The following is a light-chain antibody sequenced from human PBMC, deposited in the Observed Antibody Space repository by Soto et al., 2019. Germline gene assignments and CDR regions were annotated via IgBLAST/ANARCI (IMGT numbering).Light chain of an antibody. CDR1: QSISSW. Sequence: DIQMTQSPSTLSASVGDRVTITCRASQSISSWLAWYQQKPGKAPKLLIYDASNLESGVPSRFSGGGSGTEGSITISSLQPDDCQTYYCQQYNVYPWTFGQGTKVDIK. CDR3: QQYNVYPWT. J-gene: IGKJ1*01. V-gene: IGKV1-5*01. CDR2: DAS.